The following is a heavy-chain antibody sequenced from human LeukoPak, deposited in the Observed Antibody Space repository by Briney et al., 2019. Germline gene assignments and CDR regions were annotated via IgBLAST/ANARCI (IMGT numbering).Heavy chain of an antibody. Sequence: PGGSLRLSRAASGFPFSAYYMTWIRQAPGKGLEWVSSIGFSSIGYSSDHLKYADSAKGRFTISRDNAKNSLFLQMDSLRAEDTAVYFCAREDFFTPHSWGQGTLVTVSS. CDR2: IGFSSIGYSSDHL. J-gene: IGHJ4*02. CDR3: AREDFFTPHS. D-gene: IGHD3/OR15-3a*01. V-gene: IGHV3-11*05. CDR1: GFPFSAYY.